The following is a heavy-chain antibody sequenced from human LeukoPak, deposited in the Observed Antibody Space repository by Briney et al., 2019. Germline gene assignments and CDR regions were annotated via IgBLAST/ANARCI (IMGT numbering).Heavy chain of an antibody. V-gene: IGHV1-46*01. Sequence: ASVKVSCKASGYTFTSYYMHWVRQAPGQGLEWMGIINPSGGSTSYAQKFQGRVTMTRDTSTSTVYMELSSLRSEDTAVYYCARAPTLGYCSGGSCYSDRYFQHWGQGTLVTVSP. D-gene: IGHD2-15*01. CDR1: GYTFTSYY. J-gene: IGHJ1*01. CDR3: ARAPTLGYCSGGSCYSDRYFQH. CDR2: INPSGGST.